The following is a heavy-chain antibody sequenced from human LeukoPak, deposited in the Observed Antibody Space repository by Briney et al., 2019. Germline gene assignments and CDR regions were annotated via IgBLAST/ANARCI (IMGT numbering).Heavy chain of an antibody. V-gene: IGHV4-59*08. J-gene: IGHJ4*02. Sequence: SETLSLTCTVSGGSISSYYWSWIRQPPGKGLEWIGYIYYSGSTNYNPSLKSRVTISVDTSKNQFSLKLSSVTAADTAVYYCARHGSGWYADFDYWGQGTLVTVSS. CDR2: IYYSGST. D-gene: IGHD6-19*01. CDR1: GGSISSYY. CDR3: ARHGSGWYADFDY.